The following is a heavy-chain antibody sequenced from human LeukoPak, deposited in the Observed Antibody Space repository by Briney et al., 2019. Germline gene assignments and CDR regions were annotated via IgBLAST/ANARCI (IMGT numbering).Heavy chain of an antibody. CDR1: GFTFSSYG. D-gene: IGHD6-13*01. Sequence: PGGTLRLSCAASGFTFSSYGMSWVRQPPGKGLEWIGEINHSGSTNYNPSLKSRVTISVDTSKNQFSLKLSSVTAADTAVYYCARPTVAGYSSSWYWFDPWGQGTLVTVSS. V-gene: IGHV4-34*01. J-gene: IGHJ5*02. CDR2: INHSGST. CDR3: ARPTVAGYSSSWYWFDP.